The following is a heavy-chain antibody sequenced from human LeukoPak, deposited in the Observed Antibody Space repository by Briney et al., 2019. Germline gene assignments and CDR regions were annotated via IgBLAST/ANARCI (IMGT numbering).Heavy chain of an antibody. V-gene: IGHV4-39*07. D-gene: IGHD2-15*01. J-gene: IGHJ4*02. Sequence: SETLSLTCTVSGGSISSSSYYWGWLRQPPGKGLEWIGSIYYSGSTYYNPSLKSRVTISVDTSKNQFSLKLSSVTAADTAVYYCARGGSGYFDYWGQGTLVTVS. CDR3: ARGGSGYFDY. CDR2: IYYSGST. CDR1: GGSISSSSYY.